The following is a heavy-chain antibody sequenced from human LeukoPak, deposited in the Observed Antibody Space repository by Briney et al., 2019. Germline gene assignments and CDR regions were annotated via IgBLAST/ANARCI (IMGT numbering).Heavy chain of an antibody. CDR2: ISAYNGNT. V-gene: IGHV1-18*01. CDR3: ARDLGSYDSSGYPYSTFDY. Sequence: ASVKVSCKASGYTFTSYGISWVRQAPGQGLEWMGWISAYNGNTNYAQKLQGRVTMTTDTSTSTAYMELSSLRSEDTAVYYCARDLGSYDSSGYPYSTFDYWGQGTLVTVSS. J-gene: IGHJ4*02. D-gene: IGHD3-22*01. CDR1: GYTFTSYG.